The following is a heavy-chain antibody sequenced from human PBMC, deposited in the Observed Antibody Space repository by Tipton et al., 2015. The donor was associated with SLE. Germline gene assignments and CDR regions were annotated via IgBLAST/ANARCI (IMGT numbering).Heavy chain of an antibody. CDR1: GGSISGHY. CDR2: IYSIGST. D-gene: IGHD6-19*01. V-gene: IGHV4-59*11. Sequence: TLSLTCTVSGGSISGHYWSWIRQPPGKGLEWIGYIYSIGSTNYNPSLRSRLTISVDTSKNQFSLELSSVTAADTAVYFCARAYRPGFINRSGWYPPGYFDSWGQGTRVTVSS. J-gene: IGHJ4*02. CDR3: ARAYRPGFINRSGWYPPGYFDS.